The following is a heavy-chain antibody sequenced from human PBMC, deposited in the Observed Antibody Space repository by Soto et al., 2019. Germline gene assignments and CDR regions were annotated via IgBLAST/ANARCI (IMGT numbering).Heavy chain of an antibody. CDR3: ARARFCTSTSCYHYFDF. Sequence: ASVKVSCKASGYTFTSYGISWVRQAPGQGLEWMGWISAYNGNTNYAQKLQGRVTMTTDTSTSTAYMELRSLSSVTPADTAVYYCARARFCTSTSCYHYFDFWGQGTLVTVSS. J-gene: IGHJ4*02. CDR1: GYTFTSYG. V-gene: IGHV1-18*01. D-gene: IGHD2-2*01. CDR2: ISAYNGNT.